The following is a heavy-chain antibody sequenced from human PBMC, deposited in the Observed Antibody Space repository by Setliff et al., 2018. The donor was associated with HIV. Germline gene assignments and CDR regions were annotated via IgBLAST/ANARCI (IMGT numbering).Heavy chain of an antibody. D-gene: IGHD2-2*01. CDR2: VYYTGTS. CDR3: ARGESTTWDLAEYFQH. Sequence: SETLSLTCTVSGVSVSSGGYYWSWIRQHPGKGLEWIGYVYYTGTSYFNPSLKSRITISVDTSKNHFSLKFGFVTAADTAVYYCARGESTTWDLAEYFQHWGHGTLVTVSS. CDR1: GVSVSSGGYY. V-gene: IGHV4-31*03. J-gene: IGHJ1*01.